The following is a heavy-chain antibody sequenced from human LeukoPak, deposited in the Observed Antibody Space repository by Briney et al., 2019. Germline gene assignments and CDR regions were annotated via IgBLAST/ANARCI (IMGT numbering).Heavy chain of an antibody. Sequence: PGGSLRLSCAASGFTFSSYWMSWVRQAPGKGLEWVANIKQDGGEKYYVDSVKGRFTISRDNAKNSLYLQMNSLRAEDTAVYYCARVPVVPGRFVGEYYFDYWGQGTLVTVSS. V-gene: IGHV3-7*01. J-gene: IGHJ4*02. CDR1: GFTFSSYW. CDR3: ARVPVVPGRFVGEYYFDY. CDR2: IKQDGGEK. D-gene: IGHD2-2*01.